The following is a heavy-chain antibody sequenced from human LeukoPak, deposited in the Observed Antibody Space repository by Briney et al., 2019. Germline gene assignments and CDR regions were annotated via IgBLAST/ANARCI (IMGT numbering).Heavy chain of an antibody. J-gene: IGHJ6*02. D-gene: IGHD3-10*01. CDR1: GYIYTSYW. V-gene: IGHV5-51*01. Sequence: GESLKISCNSSGYIYTSYWIGWVRQMPGKGLEWMGIIYPGDSDTRYSPSFQGQVTISADKSISTAYLQWSSLKASDTAMYYCARQHYYYGSGSYYIRDYYGMDVWGQGTTATVSS. CDR2: IYPGDSDT. CDR3: ARQHYYYGSGSYYIRDYYGMDV.